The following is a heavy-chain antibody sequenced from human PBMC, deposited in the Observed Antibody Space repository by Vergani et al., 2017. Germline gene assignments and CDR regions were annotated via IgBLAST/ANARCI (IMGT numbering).Heavy chain of an antibody. V-gene: IGHV4-34*01. CDR1: GGSFSGYF. CDR2: INHSGST. Sequence: QVHLQQWGAGLFKPSETLSLTCAVYGGSFSGYFWSWIRQPPGKGLEWIGEINHSGSTNYKPSLKSRVTISVDTSKNQFSLKLNSVTAADTAMYYCARMGGYDEGDAFRIGYFDSWGPGILVTVSS. CDR3: ARMGGYDEGDAFRIGYFDS. J-gene: IGHJ4*02. D-gene: IGHD3-22*01.